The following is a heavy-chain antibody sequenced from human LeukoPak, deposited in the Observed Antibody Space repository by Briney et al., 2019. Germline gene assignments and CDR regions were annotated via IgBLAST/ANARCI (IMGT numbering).Heavy chain of an antibody. CDR2: INPNSGGT. CDR3: ASAPAHDYSSATFDY. V-gene: IGHV1-2*02. Sequence: GASVKVSCKASGYTFTGYYMHWVRKAPGQGLEWMGWINPNSGGTNYAQKFQGRVTMTRDTSISTAYMELSRLRSDDTAVYYCASAPAHDYSSATFDYWGQGTLVTVSS. J-gene: IGHJ4*02. CDR1: GYTFTGYY. D-gene: IGHD4-11*01.